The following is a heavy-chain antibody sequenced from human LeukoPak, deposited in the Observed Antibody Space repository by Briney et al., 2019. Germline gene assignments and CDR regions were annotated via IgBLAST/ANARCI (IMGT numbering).Heavy chain of an antibody. V-gene: IGHV1-2*02. CDR1: GYTFTGYY. CDR2: MHPNSGGT. Sequence: ASVKLSCKASGYTFTGYYMHWVRQAPGQGLEWMGWMHPNSGGTNYAQNFQGRVTMTRATSITTAYMELSRLTSDDTAVYYCASLAHFDGSTYYPDFWGQGTLVTVSS. D-gene: IGHD3-22*01. CDR3: ASLAHFDGSTYYPDF. J-gene: IGHJ4*02.